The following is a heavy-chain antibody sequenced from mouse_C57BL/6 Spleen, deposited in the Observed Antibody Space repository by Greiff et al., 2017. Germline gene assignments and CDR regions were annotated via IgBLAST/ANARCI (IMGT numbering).Heavy chain of an antibody. Sequence: VQLQQSGPELVKPGASVKISCKASGYTFTDYYMNWVKQSHGKSLEWIGDINPNNGGTSYNQKFKGKATLTVDKSSSTAYMELRSLTSEDSAVYYCARDWLTGTWFAYWGQGTLVTVSA. J-gene: IGHJ3*01. CDR3: ARDWLTGTWFAY. D-gene: IGHD4-1*01. CDR2: INPNNGGT. V-gene: IGHV1-26*01. CDR1: GYTFTDYY.